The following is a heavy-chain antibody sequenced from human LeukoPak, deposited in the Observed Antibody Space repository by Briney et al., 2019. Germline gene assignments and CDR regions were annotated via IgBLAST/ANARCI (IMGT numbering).Heavy chain of an antibody. CDR2: IYHKGNT. Sequence: PSETLSLTCSVSGGSISGSKFYWGWIRQPPGKGLEWLGIIYHKGNTYYNPSLKSRVTISVDTSRNKFSLTLSSVTATDTAVYYCARQHLPTAQGGFDYWGQGALVTVSS. V-gene: IGHV4-39*01. CDR1: GGSISGSKFY. D-gene: IGHD3-16*01. CDR3: ARQHLPTAQGGFDY. J-gene: IGHJ4*02.